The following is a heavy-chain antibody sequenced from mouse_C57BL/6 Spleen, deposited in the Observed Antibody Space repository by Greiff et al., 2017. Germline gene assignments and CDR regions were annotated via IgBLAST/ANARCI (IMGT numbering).Heavy chain of an antibody. V-gene: IGHV5-4*03. Sequence: EVKLVESGGGLVKPGGSLKLSCAASGFTFSSYAMSWVRQTPEKRLEWVATISDGGSYTYYPDNVKGRFTISRDNAKNNLYLQMSHLKSEDTAMYYCARKGGGLRRCYFDYWGQGTTLTVSS. CDR2: ISDGGSYT. D-gene: IGHD2-4*01. J-gene: IGHJ2*01. CDR3: ARKGGGLRRCYFDY. CDR1: GFTFSSYA.